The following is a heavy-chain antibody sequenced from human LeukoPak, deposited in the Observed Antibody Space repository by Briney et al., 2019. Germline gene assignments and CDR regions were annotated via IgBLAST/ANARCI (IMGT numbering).Heavy chain of an antibody. CDR3: ARGLGYCSGGSCSNSILYFDY. Sequence: ASVKVSCKASGYTFTNYGISWVRQAPGQGLEWMGWITAYNGNTNYAQKLQGRVTMTTDTSASTAYMELSSLRSEDTAVYYCARGLGYCSGGSCSNSILYFDYWGQGTLVTVSS. CDR1: GYTFTNYG. D-gene: IGHD2-15*01. CDR2: ITAYNGNT. J-gene: IGHJ4*02. V-gene: IGHV1-18*01.